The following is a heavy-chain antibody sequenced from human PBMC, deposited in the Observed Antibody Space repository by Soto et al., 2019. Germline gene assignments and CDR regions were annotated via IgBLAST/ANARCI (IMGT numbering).Heavy chain of an antibody. CDR3: AWPHPHLSCGTDV. J-gene: IGHJ6*02. CDR2: IYYTGST. V-gene: IGHV4-39*01. Sequence: SETLSLTCTVSGGSITTDSYYWVWIRQPPGKGLEWIGSIYYTGSTHYNPSLKSRVAISADKSKNVFSLKLNSVTAADTAVYYCAWPHPHLSCGTDVRGQGSSGTLSS. CDR1: GGSITTDSYY.